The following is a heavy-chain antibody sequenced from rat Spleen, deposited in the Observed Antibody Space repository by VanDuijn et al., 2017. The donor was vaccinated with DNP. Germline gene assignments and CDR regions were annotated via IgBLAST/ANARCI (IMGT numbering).Heavy chain of an antibody. J-gene: IGHJ3*01. Sequence: EVQLVESGGGLVQPGNSLKLSCTASGFTFSDYAMAWVRQSPKKGLEWVATITSAGRNSYYPDSVKGRFTISRDNAQSTLYLQMDSLRSEDTATYYCARSDSYGFPYWGQGTLVTVSS. D-gene: IGHD1-2*01. CDR1: GFTFSDYA. CDR3: ARSDSYGFPY. V-gene: IGHV5-17*01. CDR2: ITSAGRNS.